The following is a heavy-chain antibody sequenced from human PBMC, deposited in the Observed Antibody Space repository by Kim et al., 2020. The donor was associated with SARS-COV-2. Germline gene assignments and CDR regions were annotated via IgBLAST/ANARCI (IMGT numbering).Heavy chain of an antibody. J-gene: IGHJ4*02. CDR3: AKAVGYSYGPDY. D-gene: IGHD5-18*01. CDR1: GFTFDDYT. CDR2: ISWDGGST. V-gene: IGHV3-43*01. Sequence: GGSLRLSCAASGFTFDDYTMHWVRQAPGKGLEWVSLISWDGGSTYYADSVKGRFTISRDNSKNSLYLQMNSLRTEDTALYYCAKAVGYSYGPDYWGQGTLVTVSS.